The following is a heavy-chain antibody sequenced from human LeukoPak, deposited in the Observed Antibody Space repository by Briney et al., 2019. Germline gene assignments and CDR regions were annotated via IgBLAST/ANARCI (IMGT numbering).Heavy chain of an antibody. CDR1: GFTVSSNY. V-gene: IGHV3-20*01. J-gene: IGHJ6*03. Sequence: GGSLRLSCAASGFTVSSNYMSWVRQAPGKGLEWVSGINWNGGSTGYADFVKGRFTISRDNAKNSLYLQMNSLRAEDTALYHCARVRTYYYDSSGYYHNYYYYMDVWGKGTTVTVSS. CDR2: INWNGGST. CDR3: ARVRTYYYDSSGYYHNYYYYMDV. D-gene: IGHD3-22*01.